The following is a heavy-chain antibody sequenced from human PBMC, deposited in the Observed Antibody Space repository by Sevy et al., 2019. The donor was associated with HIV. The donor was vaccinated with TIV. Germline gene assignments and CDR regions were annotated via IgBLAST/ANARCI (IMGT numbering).Heavy chain of an antibody. CDR2: ITRNSYEAYGGTR. Sequence: GGSLRLSCTASGFTFDDYAMSWFRQAPGKGLEWVAFITRNSYEAYGGTREYAGSVKGRFTISRDVSKSIAYLQMTSLKTEDTAMYYCSTVQATAVTPEYYFDYWGQGTLVTVSS. J-gene: IGHJ4*02. CDR1: GFTFDDYA. D-gene: IGHD2-15*01. V-gene: IGHV3-49*03. CDR3: STVQATAVTPEYYFDY.